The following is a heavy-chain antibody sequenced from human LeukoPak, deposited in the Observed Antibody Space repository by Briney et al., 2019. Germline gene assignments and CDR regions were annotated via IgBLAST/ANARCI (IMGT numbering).Heavy chain of an antibody. Sequence: PGGSLRLSSAASGFTFSIYAMSWVRQAPGKGLEWVSANSDSGGSTYYADSVKGRFSISRDNSNNTLYLQMNSLRAEDTAVYYCAKGGYYYGSGRHDFEYWGQGTLVTVSS. J-gene: IGHJ4*02. CDR2: NSDSGGST. CDR1: GFTFSIYA. V-gene: IGHV3-23*01. D-gene: IGHD3-10*01. CDR3: AKGGYYYGSGRHDFEY.